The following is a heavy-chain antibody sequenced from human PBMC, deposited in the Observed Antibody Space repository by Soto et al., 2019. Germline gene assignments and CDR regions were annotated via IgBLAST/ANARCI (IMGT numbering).Heavy chain of an antibody. CDR2: IYYSGST. J-gene: IGHJ6*02. V-gene: IGHV4-39*01. CDR3: ARQRYDFLSNWDYYYYGMDV. D-gene: IGHD3-3*01. Sequence: SETLSLPRTVSGGSISCSGYYWGWIRQTPGKGLEWIGSIYYSGSTYYNPSLKSRVPISVDTSKNQFSLKLSSVTAADTAVYYCARQRYDFLSNWDYYYYGMDVWGQGTTVTVSS. CDR1: GGSISCSGYY.